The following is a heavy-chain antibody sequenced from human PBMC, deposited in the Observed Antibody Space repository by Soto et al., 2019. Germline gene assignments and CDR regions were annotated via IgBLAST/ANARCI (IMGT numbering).Heavy chain of an antibody. J-gene: IGHJ6*02. CDR2: IYYSGST. D-gene: IGHD6-13*01. V-gene: IGHV4-59*01. CDR3: ARGNYSSSWYGAEENYYYYGMDV. Sequence: SETLSLTCTVSGGSISSYYWSWIRQPPGKGLEWIGYIYYSGSTNYNPSLKSRVTISVDTSKNQFSLKLSSVTAADTAVYYCARGNYSSSWYGAEENYYYYGMDVWGQGTTVTVSS. CDR1: GGSISSYY.